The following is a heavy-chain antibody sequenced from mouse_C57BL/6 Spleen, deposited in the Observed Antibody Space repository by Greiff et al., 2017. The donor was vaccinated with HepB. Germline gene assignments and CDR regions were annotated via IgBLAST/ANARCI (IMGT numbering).Heavy chain of an antibody. CDR3: ARNGSSPFAY. J-gene: IGHJ3*01. D-gene: IGHD1-1*01. CDR1: GYTFTSYW. CDR2: IDPSDSYT. V-gene: IGHV1-50*01. Sequence: QVQLQQPGAELVKPGASVKLSCKASGYTFTSYWMQWVKQRPGQGLEWIGEIDPSDSYTNYNQKFKGEATLTVDTSSSTAYMQLSSLTSEDSAVYYCARNGSSPFAYWGQGTLVTVSA.